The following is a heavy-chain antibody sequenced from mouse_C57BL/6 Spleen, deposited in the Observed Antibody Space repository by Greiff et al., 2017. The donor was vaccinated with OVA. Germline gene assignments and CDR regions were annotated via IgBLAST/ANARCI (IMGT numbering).Heavy chain of an antibody. V-gene: IGHV1-69*01. D-gene: IGHD1-1*01. CDR2: IDPSDSYT. CDR3: ARNYGSSYWYFDV. CDR1: GYTFTSYW. J-gene: IGHJ1*03. Sequence: QVQLQQPGAELVMPGASVKLSCKASGYTFTSYWMHWVKQRPGQGLEWIGEIDPSDSYTNYNQKFKGKSTLTVDKSSSTAYVQLSSLTSEDSAVYYGARNYGSSYWYFDVWGTGTTVTVSS.